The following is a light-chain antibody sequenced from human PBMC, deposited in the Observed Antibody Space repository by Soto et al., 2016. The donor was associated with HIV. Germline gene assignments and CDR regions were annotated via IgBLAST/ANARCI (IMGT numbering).Light chain of an antibody. J-gene: IGLJ3*02. CDR1: NVGTKN. Sequence: SYVLTQAPSVSVAPGETARITCGGNNVGTKNVHWYQQKSGQAPILVLYDDTVRPSGIPERFSGSNSDNAATLTITRAEAGDGADYYCQVWNDDSDHNWVFGRRDQADRP. CDR3: QVWNDDSDHNWV. CDR2: DDT. V-gene: IGLV3-21*02.